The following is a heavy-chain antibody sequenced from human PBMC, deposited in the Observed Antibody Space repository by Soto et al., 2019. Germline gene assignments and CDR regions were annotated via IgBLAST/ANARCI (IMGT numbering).Heavy chain of an antibody. J-gene: IGHJ5*02. CDR1: GGCISTGDYY. CDR2: IYYSGST. Sequence: QVQLQESGPGLVKPSQTLSLTCTVSGGCISTGDYYWSWIRQPPGKGLEWIGYIYYSGSTYSNQSLKGRVTITIATSKIQSSLNLSSVTAASMAMSYWARAGVATIYPGNNWFDPWGQGTLVTVSS. D-gene: IGHD5-12*01. CDR3: ARAGVATIYPGNNWFDP. V-gene: IGHV4-30-4*01.